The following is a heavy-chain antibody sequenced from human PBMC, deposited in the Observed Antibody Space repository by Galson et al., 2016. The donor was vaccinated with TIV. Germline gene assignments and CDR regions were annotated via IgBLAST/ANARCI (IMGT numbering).Heavy chain of an antibody. D-gene: IGHD5-18*01. Sequence: SVKVSCKASGPTFTTYDFTWVRQAPGRGLEWMGWISFYNGNTNYAQKFQGRVTMTTDRSTSTAYMELRSLRSDDTAVYYCARVMVAHSYGLGYWGQGTLVTVSS. CDR2: ISFYNGNT. J-gene: IGHJ4*02. CDR1: GPTFTTYD. V-gene: IGHV1-18*01. CDR3: ARVMVAHSYGLGY.